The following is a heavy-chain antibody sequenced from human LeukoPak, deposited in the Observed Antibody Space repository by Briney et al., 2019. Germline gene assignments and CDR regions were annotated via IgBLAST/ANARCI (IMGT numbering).Heavy chain of an antibody. V-gene: IGHV3-48*03. CDR3: ARSNGWLDY. Sequence: GGSLRLSCAASEFTFNSYEMNWVRQAPGKGLEWVSYISSSGSPIYYADSVKGRFTIPRDNAKNSLYLQMNSLRAEDTAVYYCARSNGWLDYWGQGTLVTVSS. D-gene: IGHD2-15*01. J-gene: IGHJ4*02. CDR2: ISSSGSPI. CDR1: EFTFNSYE.